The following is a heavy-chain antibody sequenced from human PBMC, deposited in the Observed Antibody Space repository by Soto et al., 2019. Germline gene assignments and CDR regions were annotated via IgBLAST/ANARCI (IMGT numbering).Heavy chain of an antibody. Sequence: SSETLSLTCTVSGGSISCYYWSWIRQPPGKGLEWIGYIYYSGSTNYNPSLKSRFTISVDTSKNQFSLKLSSVTAADTAVYYCARLYGFSGFDYWGQGTLVTVSS. CDR1: GGSISCYY. CDR3: ARLYGFSGFDY. J-gene: IGHJ4*02. V-gene: IGHV4-59*08. D-gene: IGHD6-25*01. CDR2: IYYSGST.